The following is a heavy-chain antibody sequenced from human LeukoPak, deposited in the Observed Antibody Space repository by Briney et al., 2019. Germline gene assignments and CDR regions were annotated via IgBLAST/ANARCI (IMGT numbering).Heavy chain of an antibody. J-gene: IGHJ4*02. CDR3: ARDRLITYYYDSSGYYPGY. CDR1: GFTFSSYA. V-gene: IGHV3-30*04. D-gene: IGHD3-22*01. Sequence: GGSLRLSCAASGFTFSSYAMHWVRQAPGKGLEWVAVISYDGGNKYYADSVKGRFTISRDNSKNTLYLQMNSLRAEDTAVYYCARDRLITYYYDSSGYYPGYWGQGTLVTVSS. CDR2: ISYDGGNK.